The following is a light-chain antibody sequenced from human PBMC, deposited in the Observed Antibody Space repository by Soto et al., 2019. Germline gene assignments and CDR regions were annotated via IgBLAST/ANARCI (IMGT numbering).Light chain of an antibody. CDR1: QGISNS. J-gene: IGKJ4*01. CDR3: QKYNSAPLT. CDR2: TAS. V-gene: IGKV1-27*01. Sequence: DIQMTQSPSSLSASVGDRVTITCRASQGISNSLAWYQQKPGKVPKLLIYTASTLQSGVPSRFSGRGFGTDITLTITSLQTEDVATYYCQKYNSAPLTFGGGTKVEIK.